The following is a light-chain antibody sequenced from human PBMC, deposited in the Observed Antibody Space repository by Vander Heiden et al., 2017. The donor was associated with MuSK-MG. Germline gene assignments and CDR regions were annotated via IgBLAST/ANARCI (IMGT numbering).Light chain of an antibody. CDR1: QSVSSSY. CDR3: QQYGSSPPHT. V-gene: IGKV3-20*01. Sequence: EIVLTQSPGTLSLSPGERATLSCRASQSVSSSYLAWSQQKPGQAPRRLIYGASSRATGIPDRFSGSGSGTDFTLTISRLEPEDFAVYYCQQYGSSPPHTFGGGTKVEIK. J-gene: IGKJ4*01. CDR2: GAS.